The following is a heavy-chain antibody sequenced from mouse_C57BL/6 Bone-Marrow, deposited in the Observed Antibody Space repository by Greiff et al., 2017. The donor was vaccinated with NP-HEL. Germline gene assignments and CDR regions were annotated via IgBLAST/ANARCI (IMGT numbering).Heavy chain of an antibody. J-gene: IGHJ3*01. V-gene: IGHV7-1*01. D-gene: IGHD2-3*01. CDR2: SRNKANDYTT. CDR1: GFTFSDFY. CDR3: ARDAWGWSRGFAY. Sequence: EVHLVESGGGLVQSGRSLRLSCATSGFTFSDFYMEWVRQAPGKGLEWIAASRNKANDYTTEYSASVKGRFIVSRDTSQSILYLQMNALRAEDTAIYYCARDAWGWSRGFAYWGQGTLVTVSA.